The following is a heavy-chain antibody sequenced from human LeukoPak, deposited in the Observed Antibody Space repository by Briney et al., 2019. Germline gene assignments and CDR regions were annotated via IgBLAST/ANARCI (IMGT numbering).Heavy chain of an antibody. CDR1: GGSISSGGYY. Sequence: SETLSLTCTVSGGSISSGGYYWSWIRQHPGKGLEWIGYIYYSGSTYYNPSLKSRVTISVDTSKNQFSLKLSSVTAADTAVCYCARDLILTGPTLYYYYGMDVWGQGTTVTVSS. CDR2: IYYSGST. V-gene: IGHV4-31*03. CDR3: ARDLILTGPTLYYYYGMDV. D-gene: IGHD3-9*01. J-gene: IGHJ6*02.